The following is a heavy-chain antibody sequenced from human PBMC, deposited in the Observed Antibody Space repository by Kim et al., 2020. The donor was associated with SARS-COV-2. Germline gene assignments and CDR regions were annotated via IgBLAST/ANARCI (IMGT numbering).Heavy chain of an antibody. J-gene: IGHJ3*02. CDR2: IIPIFGTA. D-gene: IGHD2-21*01. CDR1: GGTFSSYA. Sequence: SVKVSCKASGGTFSSYAISWVRQAPGQGLEWMGGIIPIFGTANYAQKFQGRVTITADESTSTAYMELSSLRSEDTAVYYCARYQSVVVIATADAFDIWGQGTMVTVSS. CDR3: ARYQSVVVIATADAFDI. V-gene: IGHV1-69*13.